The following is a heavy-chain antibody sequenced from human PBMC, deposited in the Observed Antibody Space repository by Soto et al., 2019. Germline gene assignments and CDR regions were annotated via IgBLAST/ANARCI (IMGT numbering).Heavy chain of an antibody. Sequence: QVQLVESGGGVVEPGRSLRLSCAASGFPFSNYGMHWVRQARGKGLEWMAVISFDGHDQDYADSVKGRFTISRDKSKSTLSLQMNSLRAEDTALYYCASQQGLAPLWGQGTLVSVSS. CDR1: GFPFSNYG. D-gene: IGHD6-19*01. J-gene: IGHJ4*02. CDR2: ISFDGHDQ. CDR3: ASQQGLAPL. V-gene: IGHV3-30*03.